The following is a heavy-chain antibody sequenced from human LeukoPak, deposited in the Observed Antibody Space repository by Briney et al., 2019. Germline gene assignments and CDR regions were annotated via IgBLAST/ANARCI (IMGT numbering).Heavy chain of an antibody. J-gene: IGHJ3*02. D-gene: IGHD6-13*01. CDR3: ARVFSSSWYTDAFDI. Sequence: SGGSLRLSCAASGFTFDDYGMSWVRQAPGKGLEWVSGINWNGGSTGYADSVKGRFTISRDNAKNSLYLQMNSLRAEDTALYYCARVFSSSWYTDAFDIWGQGTMVTVSS. CDR1: GFTFDDYG. V-gene: IGHV3-20*04. CDR2: INWNGGST.